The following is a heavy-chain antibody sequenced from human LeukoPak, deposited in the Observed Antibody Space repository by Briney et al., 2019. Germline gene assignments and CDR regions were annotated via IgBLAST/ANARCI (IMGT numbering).Heavy chain of an antibody. Sequence: GESLKISCAASGFTFSSYGMHWVRQAPGKGLEWVAVISYDGSNKYYADSVKGRFTISRDNSKNTLYLQMNSLRAEDTAVYYCAKGVTAMNYYFDYWGQGTLVTVSS. CDR2: ISYDGSNK. V-gene: IGHV3-30*18. CDR1: GFTFSSYG. CDR3: AKGVTAMNYYFDY. D-gene: IGHD5-18*01. J-gene: IGHJ4*02.